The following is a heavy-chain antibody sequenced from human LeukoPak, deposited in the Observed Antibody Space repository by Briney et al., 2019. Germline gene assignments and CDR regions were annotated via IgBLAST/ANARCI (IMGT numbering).Heavy chain of an antibody. D-gene: IGHD4-17*01. CDR3: ARVMGYGDYPFDY. CDR1: GGSISSGSYY. V-gene: IGHV4-61*02. Sequence: SQTLSLTCTVSGGSISSGSYYWSWIRQPAGKGLEWIGRIYTSGSTNYNPSLKSRVTISVDTSKNQFSLELSSVTAADTAVYYCARVMGYGDYPFDYWGQGTLVIVSS. J-gene: IGHJ4*02. CDR2: IYTSGST.